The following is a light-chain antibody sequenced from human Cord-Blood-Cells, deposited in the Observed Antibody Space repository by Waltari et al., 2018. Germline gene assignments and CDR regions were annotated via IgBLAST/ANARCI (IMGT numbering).Light chain of an antibody. CDR2: GAS. CDR3: QQYNNWWT. CDR1: QSVSSN. Sequence: DIVMTQSPATLSVSPGDRATLSCRASQSVSSNLAWYQQKPCQAPRLLIYGASTRATGIPARFSGSGSGTEFTLTISSLQSEDFAVYYCQQYNNWWTFGQGTKVEIK. V-gene: IGKV3-15*01. J-gene: IGKJ1*01.